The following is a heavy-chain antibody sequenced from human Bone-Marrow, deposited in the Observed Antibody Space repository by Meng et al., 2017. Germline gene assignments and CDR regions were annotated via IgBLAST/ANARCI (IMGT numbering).Heavy chain of an antibody. Sequence: QVQLVQSGAEVKKPGASVKVSCKASGYTFTGYYMHWVRQAPGQGLEWMGRINPNSGGTNYAQKFQDRVTMTRDTSTSTAYMELRSLRSDDTAVYYCARARDYDSLPDYWGQGTLVTVSS. CDR3: ARARDYDSLPDY. V-gene: IGHV1-2*06. CDR2: INPNSGGT. CDR1: GYTFTGYY. J-gene: IGHJ4*02. D-gene: IGHD3-3*01.